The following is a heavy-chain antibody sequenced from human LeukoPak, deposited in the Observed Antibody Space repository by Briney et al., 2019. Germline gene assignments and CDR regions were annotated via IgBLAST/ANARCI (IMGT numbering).Heavy chain of an antibody. D-gene: IGHD3-10*01. Sequence: PGGSLRLSCAASGFTFSSYAMSWVRQAPGKGLEWVSAISGSGGSTYYADSVKGRFTISRDNSKNTLYLQMNSLRAEDTAVYYCVRDTGIREAFDIWGQGTTVTVSS. CDR2: ISGSGGST. CDR1: GFTFSSYA. J-gene: IGHJ3*02. V-gene: IGHV3-23*01. CDR3: VRDTGIREAFDI.